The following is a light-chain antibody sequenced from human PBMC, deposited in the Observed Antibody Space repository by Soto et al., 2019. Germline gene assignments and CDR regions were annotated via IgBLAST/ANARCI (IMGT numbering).Light chain of an antibody. J-gene: IGKJ1*01. CDR2: WAS. CDR3: QQYYTTPWT. Sequence: DIVMTQSPDSLAVSLGERATINCKSSQSILYSSNNKNYLAWYQQKPGQPPELLMYWASTRESGVPDRFSGSGSGTEFTLTINGLQAGDVAVYYCQQYYTTPWTFGQGTKVEIK. CDR1: QSILYSSNNKNY. V-gene: IGKV4-1*01.